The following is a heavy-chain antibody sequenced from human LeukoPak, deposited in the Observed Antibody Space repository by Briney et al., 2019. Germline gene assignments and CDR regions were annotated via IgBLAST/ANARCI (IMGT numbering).Heavy chain of an antibody. CDR1: GFTLNTYA. V-gene: IGHV3-33*06. D-gene: IGHD1-26*01. CDR3: AKDQGGGNYRVYFEN. CDR2: VWSDGNNK. Sequence: GGSLRHSCVASGFTLNTYALHWVRQAPGRGREGVAIVWSDGNNKFYADSVKGRFTISRDNSENTLHLQMNSLRAEDTAMYYCAKDQGGGNYRVYFENWGQGTLVTVSP. J-gene: IGHJ4*02.